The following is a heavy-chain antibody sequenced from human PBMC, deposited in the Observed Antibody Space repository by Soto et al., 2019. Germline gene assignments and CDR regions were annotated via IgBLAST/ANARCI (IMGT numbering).Heavy chain of an antibody. CDR3: ARDMITFGGVIYYYFDY. CDR2: ISSSSSYI. J-gene: IGHJ4*02. V-gene: IGHV3-21*01. CDR1: GFTFSSYS. D-gene: IGHD3-16*02. Sequence: EVQLVESGGGLVKPGGSLRLSCAASGFTFSSYSMNWVRQAPGKGLEWVSSISSSSSYIYYADSVKGRFTISRDNAKNSLYLQMNSLSAEDTAVYYCARDMITFGGVIYYYFDYWGQGTLVTVSS.